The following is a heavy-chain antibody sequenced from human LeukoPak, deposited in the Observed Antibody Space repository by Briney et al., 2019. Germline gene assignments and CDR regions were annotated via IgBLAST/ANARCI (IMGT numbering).Heavy chain of an antibody. J-gene: IGHJ4*02. Sequence: ASVKVSCKASGYTFTSYDINWVRQATGQGLEWVGWMNPNSGNTGYAQKFQGRVTITRNTSITTAYMELSSLRSEDTAVYYCARSRIGGTYYHFDYWGQGTLVTVSS. V-gene: IGHV1-8*03. CDR2: MNPNSGNT. CDR1: GYTFTSYD. CDR3: ARSRIGGTYYHFDY. D-gene: IGHD1-26*01.